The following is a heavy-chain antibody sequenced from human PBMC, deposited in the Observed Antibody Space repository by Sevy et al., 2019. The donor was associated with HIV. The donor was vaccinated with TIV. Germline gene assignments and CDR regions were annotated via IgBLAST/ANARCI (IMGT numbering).Heavy chain of an antibody. J-gene: IGHJ4*02. D-gene: IGHD6-19*01. CDR3: AKGRIAVAGFDY. CDR2: ISWNSGSI. Sequence: SLKSSCAASGFTFDDYAMHWVRQAPGKGLEWVSGISWNSGSIGYADSVKGRFTISRDNAKNSLYLQMNSLRAEDTALYYCAKGRIAVAGFDYWGQGTLVTVSS. CDR1: GFTFDDYA. V-gene: IGHV3-9*01.